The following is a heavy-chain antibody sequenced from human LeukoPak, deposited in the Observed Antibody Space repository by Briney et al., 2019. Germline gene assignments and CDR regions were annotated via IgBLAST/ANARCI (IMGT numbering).Heavy chain of an antibody. D-gene: IGHD6-6*01. CDR2: INPNSGAT. J-gene: IGHJ3*02. CDR3: ARGGSTWIAARLYVFDM. Sequence: GASVKVSCKASGYTFTSYGISWVRQAPGQGLDWMGWINPNSGATNYAQKFQGRVTMTRDTSSRTAYLDLSRLRSDDTAVYYCARGGSTWIAARLYVFDMWGQGTLVTVSS. V-gene: IGHV1-2*02. CDR1: GYTFTSYG.